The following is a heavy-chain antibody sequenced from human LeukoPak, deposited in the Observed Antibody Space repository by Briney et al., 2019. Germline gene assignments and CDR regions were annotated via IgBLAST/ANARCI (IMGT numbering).Heavy chain of an antibody. CDR1: GFTCSDAW. CDR3: TTDLPHSSGFNPDY. CDR2: IKTKIEGDTK. J-gene: IGHJ4*02. Sequence: KAGGSLRLSCAASGFTCSDAWMSWVRQTSGKGLEWVGRIKTKIEGDTKDYAAPVEGRFFVSRDDSRNTLYLQMNGLRTEDTAVYYCTTDLPHSSGFNPDYWGQGTLVTVSS. D-gene: IGHD3-22*01. V-gene: IGHV3-15*01.